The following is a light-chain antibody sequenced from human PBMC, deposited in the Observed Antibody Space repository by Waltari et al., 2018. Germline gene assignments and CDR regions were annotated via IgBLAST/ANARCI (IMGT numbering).Light chain of an antibody. V-gene: IGKV1-5*03. CDR3: QQYNSYLWM. CDR2: QAS. J-gene: IGKJ1*01. CDR1: QSISRW. Sequence: DIQMTQSPSTLSASVGDSVTITCRASQSISRWVAWYQQKPGEAPKLLISQASTLKSGVPSRFSGSGSGTEFTLTINSLQPDDFATYYCQQYNSYLWMFGQGTKVEIK.